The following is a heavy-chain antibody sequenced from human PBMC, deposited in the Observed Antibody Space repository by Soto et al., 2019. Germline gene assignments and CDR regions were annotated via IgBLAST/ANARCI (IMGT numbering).Heavy chain of an antibody. V-gene: IGHV4-59*08. CDR1: GGSISSYY. Sequence: SETLSLTCTVSGGSISSYYWSWIRQPPGKGLEWIGYIYYSGSTNYNPSLKSRVTISVDTSKNQFSLKLSSVTAADTAVYYCARLGSSVYYYYEFDYWGQGTLVTVSS. J-gene: IGHJ4*02. CDR2: IYYSGST. D-gene: IGHD3-22*01. CDR3: ARLGSSVYYYYEFDY.